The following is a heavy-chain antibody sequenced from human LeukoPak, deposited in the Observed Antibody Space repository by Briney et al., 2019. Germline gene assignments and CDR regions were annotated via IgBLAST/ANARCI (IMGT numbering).Heavy chain of an antibody. CDR2: INPSGGST. Sequence: ASVKVSRKASGYTFTSYYMHWVRQAPGQGLEWMGIINPSGGSTSYAQKFQGRVTMTRDMSTSTVYMELSSLKSEDTAVYYCARAQYGSGSYYTGWGQGTLVTVSS. CDR1: GYTFTSYY. CDR3: ARAQYGSGSYYTG. D-gene: IGHD3-10*01. J-gene: IGHJ4*02. V-gene: IGHV1-46*01.